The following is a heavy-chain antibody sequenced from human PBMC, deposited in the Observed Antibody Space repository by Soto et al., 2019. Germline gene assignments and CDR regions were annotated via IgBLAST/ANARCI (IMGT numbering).Heavy chain of an antibody. Sequence: EVQLLESGGGLVQPGGSLRLSCAASGFTFSIYAMNWVRQAPGKGLEWVSVINGSGGRAYYADSVKGRFTMSRDNSKNTFYLQMNSRSAEDTAVYYCAKEVVVESAGRSHYYYYGLDVWGQGTTVTVSS. D-gene: IGHD2-2*01. J-gene: IGHJ6*02. CDR2: INGSGGRA. V-gene: IGHV3-23*01. CDR1: GFTFSIYA. CDR3: AKEVVVESAGRSHYYYYGLDV.